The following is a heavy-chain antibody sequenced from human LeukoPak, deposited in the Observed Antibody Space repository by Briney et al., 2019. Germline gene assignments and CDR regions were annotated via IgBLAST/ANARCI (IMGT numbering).Heavy chain of an antibody. CDR1: GGSISSGDYY. V-gene: IGHV4-61*08. CDR2: IYYSGST. CDR3: ARESSYCSGGSCYSGNYYMDV. D-gene: IGHD2-15*01. Sequence: SQTLSLTCTVSGGSISSGDYYWSWIRQPPGKGLEWIGYIYYSGSTNYNPSLKSRVTISVDTSKNQFSLKLSSVTAADTAVYYCARESSYCSGGSCYSGNYYMDVWGKGTTVTVSS. J-gene: IGHJ6*03.